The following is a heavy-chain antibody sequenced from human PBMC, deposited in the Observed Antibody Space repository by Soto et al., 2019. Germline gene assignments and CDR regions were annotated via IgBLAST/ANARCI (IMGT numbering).Heavy chain of an antibody. V-gene: IGHV3-43*01. CDR2: ISWDGGST. Sequence: GGSLRLSCAASGFNFDDYTMHWVRQAPGKGLEWVSLISWDGGSTYHADSVKGRFTISRDNSKNSLYLQMNSLRAEDTAVYYCARHPERIAQIGWFDPWGQGTLVTVPQ. CDR3: ARHPERIAQIGWFDP. J-gene: IGHJ5*02. CDR1: GFNFDDYT. D-gene: IGHD6-13*01.